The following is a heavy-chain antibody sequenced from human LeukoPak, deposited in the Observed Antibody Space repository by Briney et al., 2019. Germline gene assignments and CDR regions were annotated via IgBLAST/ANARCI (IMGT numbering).Heavy chain of an antibody. Sequence: SETLSLTCTASGGSISSSNWWSWVRQPPGKGLEWIGEIYHSGSTNYNPSLKSRVTISVDKSKNQFSLKLSSVTAADTAVYYCVHSSGYYSFDYWGQGTLVTVSS. CDR3: VHSSGYYSFDY. CDR1: GGSISSSNW. CDR2: IYHSGST. V-gene: IGHV4-4*02. J-gene: IGHJ4*02. D-gene: IGHD3-22*01.